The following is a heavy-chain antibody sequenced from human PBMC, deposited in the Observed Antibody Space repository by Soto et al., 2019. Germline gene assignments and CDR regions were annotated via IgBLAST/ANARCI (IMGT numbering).Heavy chain of an antibody. D-gene: IGHD1-26*01. CDR1: GFTFSSYA. J-gene: IGHJ4*02. CDR3: ARRGSGSYYDY. V-gene: IGHV3-23*01. Sequence: EVQLLESGGGLVQPGGSLRLSCAASGFTFSSYAMRWVRQAPVKGLEWVSAISGSGGSTYYADSVKGRFTISRDNYKSTLFLQMNSLIAEDTAVYYCARRGSGSYYDYWGQGTLVTVSS. CDR2: ISGSGGST.